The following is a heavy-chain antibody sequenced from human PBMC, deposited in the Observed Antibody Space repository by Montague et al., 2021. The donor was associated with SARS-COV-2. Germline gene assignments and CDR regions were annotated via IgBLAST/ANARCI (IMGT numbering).Heavy chain of an antibody. Sequence: SETLSLTCTVSDGSISHYYWNWIRQPPGKGLEWIGYIHFSGSTNYNPSLKSRVAISLDSSQNQFSLKLSSVTAADTAVYYCSRHTPGSARDEYWGQGILVTVSS. CDR1: DGSISHYY. J-gene: IGHJ4*02. V-gene: IGHV4-59*08. D-gene: IGHD2-15*01. CDR3: SRHTPGSARDEY. CDR2: IHFSGST.